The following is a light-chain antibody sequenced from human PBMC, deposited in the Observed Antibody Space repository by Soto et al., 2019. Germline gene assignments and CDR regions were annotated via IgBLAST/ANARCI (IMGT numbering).Light chain of an antibody. V-gene: IGLV3-1*01. Sequence: SYELTQPPSVSVSPGQTASIPCSGDKLGDKYTWWYQQKPGQSPVLVIYQDSKRPSGIPERFSGSNSGNTATLTISGTQAMDEADYYCQAWDSSTAVFGGGTKLTVL. J-gene: IGLJ2*01. CDR1: KLGDKY. CDR2: QDS. CDR3: QAWDSSTAV.